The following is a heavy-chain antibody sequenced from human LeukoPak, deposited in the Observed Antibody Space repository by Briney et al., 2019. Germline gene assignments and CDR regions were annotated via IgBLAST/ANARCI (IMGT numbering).Heavy chain of an antibody. D-gene: IGHD5-18*01. V-gene: IGHV4-59*01. CDR3: ARGFVDTAMVPMDY. CDR1: GGSISSYY. Sequence: SETLSLTCTVSGGSISSYYWSWIRQPPGKGLEWIGYIYYSGSTNYNPSLKSRVTISVDTSKSQFSLKLSSVTAADTAVYYCARGFVDTAMVPMDYWGQGTLVTVSS. J-gene: IGHJ4*02. CDR2: IYYSGST.